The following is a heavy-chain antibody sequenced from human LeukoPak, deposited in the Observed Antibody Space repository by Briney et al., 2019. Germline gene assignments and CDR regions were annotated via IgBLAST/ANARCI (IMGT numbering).Heavy chain of an antibody. V-gene: IGHV3-48*03. D-gene: IGHD6-19*01. CDR3: AKQNVEGSSAWYFGRTKGWLDP. Sequence: GGSLRLSCAASGFTFSSYEMNWVRQAPGKGLEWVSYISSSGSTIYYADSVKGRFTISRDNAKNSLYLQMNSLRAEDTAIYYCAKQNVEGSSAWYFGRTKGWLDPWGQGTLVTVSS. CDR2: ISSSGSTI. CDR1: GFTFSSYE. J-gene: IGHJ5*02.